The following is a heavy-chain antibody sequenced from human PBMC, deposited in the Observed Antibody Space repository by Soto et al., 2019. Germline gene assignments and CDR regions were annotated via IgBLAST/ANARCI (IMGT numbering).Heavy chain of an antibody. CDR3: ARRAWDRYYAIDV. CDR1: GFKYTDFA. Sequence: VQLVESGGGEVQPGRSLRLSCAASGFKYTDFALHWVRQAPGKGLEWVAIISYDGSDKYYADSVKGRFVISRDNPKHTLYLEMNSLRPEDTAVYFCARRAWDRYYAIDVWCQGTTVTVFS. D-gene: IGHD1-26*01. CDR2: ISYDGSDK. J-gene: IGHJ6*02. V-gene: IGHV3-30*09.